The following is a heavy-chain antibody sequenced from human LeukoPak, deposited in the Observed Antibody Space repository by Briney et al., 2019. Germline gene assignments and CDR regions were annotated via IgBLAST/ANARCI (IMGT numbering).Heavy chain of an antibody. CDR2: ISYDGSNT. Sequence: PGRSLRLSCAASGFTFSSYAVHWVRQSPGKGLEWVAVISYDGSNTYYADSVKGRFTISRDNSKNTLYLQMNSLRAEDTAVYHCARDYYVSSGYGPLVDYYYYYMDVWGKGTTVTVSS. J-gene: IGHJ6*03. CDR3: ARDYYVSSGYGPLVDYYYYYMDV. CDR1: GFTFSSYA. D-gene: IGHD3-22*01. V-gene: IGHV3-30*04.